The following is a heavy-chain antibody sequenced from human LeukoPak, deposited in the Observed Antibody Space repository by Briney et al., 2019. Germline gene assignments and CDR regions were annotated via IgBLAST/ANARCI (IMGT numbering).Heavy chain of an antibody. CDR2: IKQDGSRT. CDR3: AKRGVVIRVILVGFHKEAYYFDS. CDR1: GFTFSNYW. Sequence: GGSLRLSCAASGFTFSNYWMTWVRQAPGKGPEWVANIKQDGSRTNYVDSVKGRFTISTDHPKSTLYLQMNSLRAEDTAVYFCAKRGVVIRVILVGFHKEAYYFDSWGQGALVTVSS. J-gene: IGHJ4*02. V-gene: IGHV3-7*03. D-gene: IGHD3-22*01.